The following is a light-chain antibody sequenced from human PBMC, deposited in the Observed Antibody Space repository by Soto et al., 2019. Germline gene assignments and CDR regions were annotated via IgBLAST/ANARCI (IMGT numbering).Light chain of an antibody. J-gene: IGLJ1*01. V-gene: IGLV4-60*02. CDR3: ETWDSNTRV. CDR2: LEGSGSY. Sequence: QPVLTQSSSASASLGSSVKLTCTLSSGHSSYIIAWHQQQPGKAPRYLMKLEGSGSYNKGSGVPDRFSGSSSEADRYLTISNLQFEDEADYYCETWDSNTRVFGTGTKVTVL. CDR1: SGHSSYI.